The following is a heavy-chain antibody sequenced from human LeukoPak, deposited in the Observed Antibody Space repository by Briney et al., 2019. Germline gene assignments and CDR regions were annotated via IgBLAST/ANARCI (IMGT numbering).Heavy chain of an antibody. CDR1: GESFSGYY. CDR2: INQSGST. CDR3: ARPGWFGELYKGYYFDY. D-gene: IGHD3-10*01. Sequence: SETLSLTCAVYGESFSGYYWSWIRRPPGKGLEWIGEINQSGSTNYNPSLKSRVTISVDTSKNQFSLKLSSVTAADTAVYYCARPGWFGELYKGYYFDYWGQGTLVTVSS. V-gene: IGHV4-34*01. J-gene: IGHJ4*02.